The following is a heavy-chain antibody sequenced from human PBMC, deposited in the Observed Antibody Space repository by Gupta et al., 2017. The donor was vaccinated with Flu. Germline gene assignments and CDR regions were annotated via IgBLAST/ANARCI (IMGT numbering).Heavy chain of an antibody. D-gene: IGHD6-6*01. V-gene: IGHV3-30*18. CDR2: ISSDGSNI. CDR3: AKDGPRVHYYYGMDV. J-gene: IGHJ6*02. Sequence: QVQLVESGGGVVPPGTSLRISCAASGFSFSLYGMHWVRQAPGKGLEWVAVISSDGSNIYYADSVKGRFTISRDNSKITLYLQMNSLRADDTALYYCAKDGPRVHYYYGMDVWGQGTTVTVSS. CDR1: GFSFSLYG.